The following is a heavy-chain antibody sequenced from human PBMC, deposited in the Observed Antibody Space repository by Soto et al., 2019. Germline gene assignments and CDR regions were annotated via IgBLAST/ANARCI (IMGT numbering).Heavy chain of an antibody. J-gene: IGHJ4*02. D-gene: IGHD1-26*01. V-gene: IGHV1-69*01. Sequence: QVQLVQSGAEVKKPGSSVKVSCKASGGTFSTYAITWVRQAPGQGLELLGGIIPIFGTTDYARKFQGRGTITAAESTSTVFTELSSLTSEDTAVYYCARGVGAYYFDYWGQGTLVTVSS. CDR3: ARGVGAYYFDY. CDR1: GGTFSTYA. CDR2: IIPIFGTT.